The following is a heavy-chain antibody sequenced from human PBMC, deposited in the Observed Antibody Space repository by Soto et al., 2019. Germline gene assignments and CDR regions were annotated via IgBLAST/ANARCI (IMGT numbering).Heavy chain of an antibody. Sequence: NPSETLSLTCTVSGGSISSGGYYWSWIRQHPGKGLELIGEIYHSGSINYSPSLKSRAVISADRSKNEFSLSLNSVTAAETAVYYCTTSQMGEYFDNWGQGTLVTVSS. CDR2: IYHSGSI. CDR1: GGSISSGGYY. J-gene: IGHJ4*02. V-gene: IGHV4-61*08. D-gene: IGHD1-26*01. CDR3: TTSQMGEYFDN.